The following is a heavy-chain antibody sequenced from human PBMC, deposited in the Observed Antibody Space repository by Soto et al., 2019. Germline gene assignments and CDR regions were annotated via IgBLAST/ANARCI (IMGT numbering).Heavy chain of an antibody. CDR3: AREVRRSYGMDV. V-gene: IGHV3-21*01. Sequence: PGGSLRLSCAASGFTFSSYSMNWVRQAPGKGLEWVSSISSSSSYIYYADSVKGRFTISRDNAKNSLYLQMNSLRAEDTAVYYCAREVRRSYGMDVWGQGTTVTVSS. CDR1: GFTFSSYS. J-gene: IGHJ6*02. CDR2: ISSSSSYI.